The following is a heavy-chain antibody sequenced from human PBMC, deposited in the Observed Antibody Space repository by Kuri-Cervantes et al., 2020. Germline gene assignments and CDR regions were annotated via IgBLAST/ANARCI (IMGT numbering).Heavy chain of an antibody. D-gene: IGHD3-3*01. Sequence: SLKISCEASGFTFDDYAIHWVRQAPGKGLEWVSGISWTSGRVGYADSVKGRFTISRDNTKNSLHLQMNSLRAEDTALYYCARGFVGPDYWGQGTLVTVSS. CDR3: ARGFVGPDY. V-gene: IGHV3-9*01. CDR1: GFTFDDYA. J-gene: IGHJ4*02. CDR2: ISWTSGRV.